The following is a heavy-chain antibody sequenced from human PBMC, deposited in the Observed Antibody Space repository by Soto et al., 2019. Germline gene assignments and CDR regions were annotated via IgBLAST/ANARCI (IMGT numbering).Heavy chain of an antibody. D-gene: IGHD1-26*01. Sequence: PSETLSLTCTVSGGSISSYYWSWIRQPPGKGLEWIGYIYYIGSTNYNPSLKSRVTISVDTSKNQFSLKLSSVTAADTAVYYCARAVRGSYYDYWGQGTLVTVS. V-gene: IGHV4-59*01. CDR1: GGSISSYY. CDR2: IYYIGST. CDR3: ARAVRGSYYDY. J-gene: IGHJ4*02.